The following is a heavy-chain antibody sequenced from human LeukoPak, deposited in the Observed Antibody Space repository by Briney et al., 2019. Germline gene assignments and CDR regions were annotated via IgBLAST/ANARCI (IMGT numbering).Heavy chain of an antibody. CDR1: GFTFSRYG. CDR3: AKGDSGSYSNPFDY. D-gene: IGHD1-26*01. CDR2: IRYDGSNK. J-gene: IGHJ4*02. V-gene: IGHV3-30*02. Sequence: GGSLRLSCAASGFTFSRYGMHWVRQAPGKGLEWVAFIRYDGSNKYYADSVKGRFTISRDNSKNTLYLQMNSLRAEDTAVYYCAKGDSGSYSNPFDYWGQGTLVTVSS.